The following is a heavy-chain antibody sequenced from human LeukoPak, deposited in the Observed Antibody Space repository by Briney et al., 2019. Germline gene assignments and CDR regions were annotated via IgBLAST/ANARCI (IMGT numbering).Heavy chain of an antibody. Sequence: SETLSLTCTVSGGSISSGSYYWRWIRQPAGKGLEWIGRIYTSGSTNYNPSLKSRVTISVDTSKNQFSLKLSSVTAADTAVYYCARDGEDIVVVPAAIWGQGTLVTVSS. CDR1: GGSISSGSYY. D-gene: IGHD2-2*01. V-gene: IGHV4-61*02. CDR3: ARDGEDIVVVPAAI. J-gene: IGHJ4*02. CDR2: IYTSGST.